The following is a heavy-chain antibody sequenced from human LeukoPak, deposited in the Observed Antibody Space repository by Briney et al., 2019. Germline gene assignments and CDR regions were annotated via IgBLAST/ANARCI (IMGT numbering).Heavy chain of an antibody. CDR1: GFTFSSYG. Sequence: GGSLRLSCAASGFTFSSYGMHWVRQAPGKGLEWVAVISYDGSNKYYADSVKGRFTISRDNSKNTLYLQMNSLRAEDTAVYYCAKGWTTVTNWGQGTLVTVSS. CDR2: ISYDGSNK. J-gene: IGHJ4*02. CDR3: AKGWTTVTN. D-gene: IGHD4-17*01. V-gene: IGHV3-30*18.